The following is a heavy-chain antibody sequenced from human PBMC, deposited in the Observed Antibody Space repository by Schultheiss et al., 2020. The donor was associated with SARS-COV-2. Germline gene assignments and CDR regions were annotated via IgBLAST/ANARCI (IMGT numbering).Heavy chain of an antibody. J-gene: IGHJ5*02. V-gene: IGHV4-31*03. CDR3: ARDFGMVRENWFDP. Sequence: SETLSLTCTVFGGTISSGGYYWSWIRQHPGKGLEWIGYIYYRGSTNYNPSLKSRVTISVDKSKNQFSLKLSSVTAADTAVYYCARDFGMVRENWFDPWGQGTLVTVSS. CDR2: IYYRGST. CDR1: GGTISSGGYY. D-gene: IGHD3-10*01.